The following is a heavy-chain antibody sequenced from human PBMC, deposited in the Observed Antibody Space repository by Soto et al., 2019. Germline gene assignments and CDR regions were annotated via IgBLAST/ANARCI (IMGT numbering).Heavy chain of an antibody. CDR2: ICGSGDTT. CDR1: GCNFSNYA. V-gene: IGHV3-23*01. Sequence: GGSLRLSCAASGCNFSNYAISWVRQAPGKGLEWVSVICGSGDTTYYTDSVKGRFTISRDNSKRTLYLQVNSLTAEDTATYYCVKGDSEGCYSPGDSWGKGTLDTVS. J-gene: IGHJ4*02. CDR3: VKGDSEGCYSPGDS. D-gene: IGHD3-22*01.